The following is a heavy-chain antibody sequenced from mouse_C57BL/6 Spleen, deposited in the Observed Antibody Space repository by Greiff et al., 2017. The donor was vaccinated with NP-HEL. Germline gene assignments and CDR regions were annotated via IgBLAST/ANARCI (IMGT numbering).Heavy chain of an antibody. CDR1: GYAFSSYW. CDR2: IYPGDGDT. J-gene: IGHJ3*01. CDR3: ARTLTAQATWFAC. V-gene: IGHV1-80*01. D-gene: IGHD3-2*02. Sequence: QVQLQQSGAELVKPGASVKISCKASGYAFSSYWMNWVKQRPGKGLEWIGQIYPGDGDTNYNGKFKGKATLTADKSSSTAYMQLSSLTSEDSAVYFCARTLTAQATWFACWGQGTLVTVSA.